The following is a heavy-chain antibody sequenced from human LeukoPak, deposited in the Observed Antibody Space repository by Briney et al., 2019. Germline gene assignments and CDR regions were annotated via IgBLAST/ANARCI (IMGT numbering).Heavy chain of an antibody. D-gene: IGHD6-19*01. CDR1: GFTFRDYT. V-gene: IGHV3-23*01. J-gene: IGHJ4*02. CDR2: IPGSGYRT. CDR3: AKGLAVAGHFDY. Sequence: GGSLRLSCAASGFTFRDYTMTWVRQAPGKGLEWVSAIPGSGYRTYYADSVKGRFTISRDNSKNTLYLQMKSLRDEDTAVYYCAKGLAVAGHFDYWGQGTLVTVSS.